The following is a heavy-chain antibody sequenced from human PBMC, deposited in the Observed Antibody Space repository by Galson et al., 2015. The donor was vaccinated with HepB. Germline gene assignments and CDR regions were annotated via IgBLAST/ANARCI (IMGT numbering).Heavy chain of an antibody. Sequence: SLRLSCAASGFTFSSYAMHWVRQAPGKGLEWVAVISYDGSNKYYADSVKGRFTISRDNSKNTLYLQMNSLRAEDTAVYYCARNPNSGSYPFDYWGQGTLVTVSS. D-gene: IGHD1-26*01. J-gene: IGHJ4*02. CDR2: ISYDGSNK. V-gene: IGHV3-30*04. CDR3: ARNPNSGSYPFDY. CDR1: GFTFSSYA.